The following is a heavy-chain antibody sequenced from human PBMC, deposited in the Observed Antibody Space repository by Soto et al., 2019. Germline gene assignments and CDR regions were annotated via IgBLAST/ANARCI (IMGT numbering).Heavy chain of an antibody. J-gene: IGHJ6*03. CDR2: MNPNSGNT. Sequence: GASLKGSCKASGNTLTRYDINWVRQAPGTGLEGMGYMNPNSGNTGYAQKFQGRVTMTRNTSISTAYMELSSLRSEDTAVYYCASTPSRRYDILTGYLYYYYYMDVWGKGTTVTVSS. CDR3: ASTPSRRYDILTGYLYYYYYMDV. D-gene: IGHD3-9*01. V-gene: IGHV1-8*01. CDR1: GNTLTRYD.